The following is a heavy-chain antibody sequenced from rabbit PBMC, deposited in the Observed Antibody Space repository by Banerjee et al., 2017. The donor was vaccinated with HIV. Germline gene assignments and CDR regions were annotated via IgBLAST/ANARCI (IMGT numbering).Heavy chain of an antibody. Sequence: QSLEESGGGLVKPGGTLTLTCTASGFSFSNGYVMCWVRQAPGKGLEWIACIYGDSGGSTYYASWAKGRFTISKTSSTTVTLQMTSLTAADTASYFCARDLAGVIGWKFNLWGPGTL. CDR3: ARDLAGVIGWKFNL. J-gene: IGHJ4*01. CDR2: IYGDSGGST. D-gene: IGHD4-1*01. V-gene: IGHV1S40*01. CDR1: GFSFSNGYV.